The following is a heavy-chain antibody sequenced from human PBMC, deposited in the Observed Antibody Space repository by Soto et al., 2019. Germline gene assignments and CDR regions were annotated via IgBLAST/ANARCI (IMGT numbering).Heavy chain of an antibody. CDR2: TYYRSKWYN. V-gene: IGHV6-1*01. Sequence: SLALGCAMCGARVCSSGAAVNWIRQSPSRGLEWLGRTYYRSKWYNDYAVSVKSRITFNPDTSKNQFSLQLNSVTPEDTAVYYCARDWGGYCSRGSCYDALDIRGQGTMVTVSS. CDR1: GARVCSSGAA. CDR3: ARDWGGYCSRGSCYDALDI. J-gene: IGHJ3*02. D-gene: IGHD2-15*01.